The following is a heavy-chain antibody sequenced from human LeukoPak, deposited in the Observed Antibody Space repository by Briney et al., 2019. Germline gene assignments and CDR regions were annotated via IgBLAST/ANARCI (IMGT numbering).Heavy chain of an antibody. D-gene: IGHD5/OR15-5a*01. CDR2: ISTSGRAT. V-gene: IGHV3-23*01. J-gene: IGHJ4*02. Sequence: GGSLRPSCAASGFAFSTYAMTWVRQAPEKGLQWVSTISTSGRATYYADSVEGRFTISRDNSKNTLYLQMNSLRADDTAVYYCAKARGSSVYEQFDYWGQGTQVTVSP. CDR1: GFAFSTYA. CDR3: AKARGSSVYEQFDY.